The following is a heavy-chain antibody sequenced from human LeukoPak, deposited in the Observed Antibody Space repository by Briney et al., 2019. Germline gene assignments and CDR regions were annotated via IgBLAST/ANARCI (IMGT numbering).Heavy chain of an antibody. V-gene: IGHV1-69*13. Sequence: ASVKVSCKASGGTFSSYAISWVRQAPGQGLEWMGGIIPIFGTANYAQKFQGRVTITADESTSTAHMELSSLRSEDTAVYYCASTRGYSYGYSGFWFDPWGQGTLVTVSS. CDR2: IIPIFGTA. CDR3: ASTRGYSYGYSGFWFDP. J-gene: IGHJ5*02. CDR1: GGTFSSYA. D-gene: IGHD5-18*01.